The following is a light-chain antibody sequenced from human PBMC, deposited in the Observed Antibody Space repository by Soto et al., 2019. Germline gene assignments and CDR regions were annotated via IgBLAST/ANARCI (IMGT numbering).Light chain of an antibody. J-gene: IGKJ2*01. CDR1: QSVSSSY. CDR2: GAS. CDR3: QQYGSSPPEVA. V-gene: IGKV3-20*01. Sequence: EIVLTQSPGTLSLSPGERATLSCRASQSVSSSYLAWYQQKPGQAPRLPIYGASSRATGIPDRFSGSGSGTDFTLTISRLEPEDFAVYYCQQYGSSPPEVAFGQGTKLEIK.